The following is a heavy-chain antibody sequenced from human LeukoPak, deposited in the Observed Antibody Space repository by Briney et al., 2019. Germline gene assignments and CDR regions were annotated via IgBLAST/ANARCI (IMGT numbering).Heavy chain of an antibody. D-gene: IGHD2-2*02. V-gene: IGHV4-38-2*01. Sequence: SETLSLTCAVSGYSNSSGYYWGWIRQPPGKGLEWIGSIYHSGSTYYNPSLKSRVTISVDTSKNQFSLKLSSVTAADTAVYYCARMWEYCSSTSCYTGFDYWGQGTLVTVSS. CDR1: GYSNSSGYY. CDR3: ARMWEYCSSTSCYTGFDY. CDR2: IYHSGST. J-gene: IGHJ4*02.